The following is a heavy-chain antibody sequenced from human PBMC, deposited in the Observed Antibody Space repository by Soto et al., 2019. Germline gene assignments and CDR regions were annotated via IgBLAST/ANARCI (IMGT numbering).Heavy chain of an antibody. J-gene: IGHJ6*02. CDR2: IKDDGSEK. CDR1: EFTFNTYW. V-gene: IGHV3-7*05. Sequence: EVQLVESGGGLVQPGGSLRLSCLASEFTFNTYWMNWVRQAPGRGREWVANIKDDGSEKNYVDSAKGRFTISRDNAMNSLYLQMNSLRGEDKAVYFCARDWGTPGRGSAVGYYYHYGMDVWGQGPTVTVSS. D-gene: IGHD6-19*01. CDR3: ARDWGTPGRGSAVGYYYHYGMDV.